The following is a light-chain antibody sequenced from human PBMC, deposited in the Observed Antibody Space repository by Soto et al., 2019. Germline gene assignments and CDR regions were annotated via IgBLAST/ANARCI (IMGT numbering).Light chain of an antibody. CDR3: QQYGTSPNT. V-gene: IGKV3-20*01. Sequence: EMVLTQSPGTLSLSPGERATLSSSASQSVSSNYLAWYQQKPGQAPRLLIYGTSSRATGIPDRFSGSGSVTDFSLIISRLEPDDFAVYYCQQYGTSPNTFGQGTRVEIK. CDR2: GTS. CDR1: QSVSSNY. J-gene: IGKJ5*01.